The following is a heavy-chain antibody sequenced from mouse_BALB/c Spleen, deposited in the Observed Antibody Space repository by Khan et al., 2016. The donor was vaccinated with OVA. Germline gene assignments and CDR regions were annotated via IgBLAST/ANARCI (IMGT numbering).Heavy chain of an antibody. CDR1: GYTFTDYY. V-gene: IGHV1-77*01. CDR3: ARRNYFGYTFAY. D-gene: IGHD1-2*01. J-gene: IGHJ3*01. Sequence: QVQLKQSGAELARPGASVKLSCKASGYTFTDYYINWVKQRTGQGLEWIGEISPGSGDTYYNEKFKGKDTLTADKSSNTAYMQLSSLTSEAYAVYFCARRNYFGYTFAYWGQGTLVTVSA. CDR2: ISPGSGDT.